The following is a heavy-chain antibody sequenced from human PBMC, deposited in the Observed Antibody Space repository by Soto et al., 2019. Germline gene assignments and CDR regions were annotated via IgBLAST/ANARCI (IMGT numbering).Heavy chain of an antibody. CDR1: GGSISSGDYY. CDR3: ARGQVVAAQH. D-gene: IGHD2-15*01. CDR2: IYYSGST. Sequence: SETLSLTCTVSGGSISSGDYYWSWIRQHPGKGLEWIGYIYYSGSTYYNPSLKSRATISVDTSKNQFSLKLSSVTAADTAVYYCARGQVVAAQHWGQGTLVTV. J-gene: IGHJ4*02. V-gene: IGHV4-31*03.